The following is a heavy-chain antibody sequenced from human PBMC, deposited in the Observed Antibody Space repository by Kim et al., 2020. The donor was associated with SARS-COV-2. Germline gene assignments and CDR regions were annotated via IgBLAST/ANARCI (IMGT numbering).Heavy chain of an antibody. Sequence: GGSLRLFCAASGFTFSSYAMHWVRQAPGKGLEWVAVISYDGSNKYYADSVKGRFTISRDNSKNTLYLQMNSLRAEDTAVYYCARDYYDSSGYSFGFDYWGQGTLVTVSS. J-gene: IGHJ4*02. CDR1: GFTFSSYA. CDR3: ARDYYDSSGYSFGFDY. CDR2: ISYDGSNK. D-gene: IGHD3-22*01. V-gene: IGHV3-30*04.